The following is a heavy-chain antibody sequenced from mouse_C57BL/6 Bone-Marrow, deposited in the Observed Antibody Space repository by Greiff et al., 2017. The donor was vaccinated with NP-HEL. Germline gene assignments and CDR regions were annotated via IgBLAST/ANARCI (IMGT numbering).Heavy chain of an antibody. CDR2: INPSTGGT. J-gene: IGHJ3*01. V-gene: IGHV1-42*01. D-gene: IGHD2-10*01. CDR3: ARGLH. CDR1: GYSFTGYY. Sequence: EVQLQQSGPELVKPGASVKISCTASGYSFTGYYMNWVQQSPEKSLEWIGEINPSTGGTTYNQTFKAKATLTVDKSSSTAYMQLKSLTSEDSAVYYCARGLHWGQGTRVTVSA.